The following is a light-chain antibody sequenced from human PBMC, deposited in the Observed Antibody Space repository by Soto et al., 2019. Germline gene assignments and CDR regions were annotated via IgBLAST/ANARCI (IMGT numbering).Light chain of an antibody. J-gene: IGLJ1*01. Sequence: QCVLTQPPSAAGSPGRSVTISCTGTSNDVGIYNSVSWYQQHPGKAPKLMIYEVTKRPSGVPDRFSGSKSGNTASLTVSGLQAEDEADYYCSSYARSNPYVFGTGSKVTVL. CDR1: SNDVGIYNS. V-gene: IGLV2-8*01. CDR2: EVT. CDR3: SSYARSNPYV.